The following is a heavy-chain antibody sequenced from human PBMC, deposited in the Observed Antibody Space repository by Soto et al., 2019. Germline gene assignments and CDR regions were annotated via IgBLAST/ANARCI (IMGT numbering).Heavy chain of an antibody. Sequence: QAQLMQSGAEVKKPGSSVKVSCRASGVSLNNFAFCWVRQAPGQGLEWIGGTIPLFGLTNYAQKFQGKVTITADESRSTVYMEMTDLTSEDTAVYYCAAAHIGVAVPNWFDPWGQGTLVTVSS. J-gene: IGHJ5*02. V-gene: IGHV1-69*01. D-gene: IGHD6-19*01. CDR3: AAAHIGVAVPNWFDP. CDR2: TIPLFGLT. CDR1: GVSLNNFA.